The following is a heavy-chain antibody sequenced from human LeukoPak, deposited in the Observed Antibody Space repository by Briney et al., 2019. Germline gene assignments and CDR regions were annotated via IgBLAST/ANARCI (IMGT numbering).Heavy chain of an antibody. CDR3: ANVKRWLAHYFDY. V-gene: IGHV3-30*02. J-gene: IGHJ4*02. CDR1: GLSFSEHG. D-gene: IGHD6-19*01. Sequence: LGGPLTLLCAASGLSFSEHGMQSVRQAPGKGPEWVTVTWYDGNNNHYADSVKGRFTISRDNSKHTLYLQMNSLRAEDTAVYYCANVKRWLAHYFDYWGQGTLVTVCS. CDR2: TWYDGNNN.